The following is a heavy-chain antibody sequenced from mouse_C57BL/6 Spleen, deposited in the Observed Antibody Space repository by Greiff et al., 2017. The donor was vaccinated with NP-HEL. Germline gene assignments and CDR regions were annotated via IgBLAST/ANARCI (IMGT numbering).Heavy chain of an antibody. J-gene: IGHJ1*03. D-gene: IGHD2-1*01. V-gene: IGHV5-17*01. CDR3: AREDGNYGWYFDV. CDR2: LSSGSSTI. CDR1: GFTFSDYG. Sequence: EVKVVESGGGLVKPGGSLKLSCAASGFTFSDYGMHWVRQAPETGLAWVAYLSSGSSTIYYADTVKGRFTISRDNAKNTLFLQMTSLRSEDTAMYYCAREDGNYGWYFDVWGTGTTVTVSS.